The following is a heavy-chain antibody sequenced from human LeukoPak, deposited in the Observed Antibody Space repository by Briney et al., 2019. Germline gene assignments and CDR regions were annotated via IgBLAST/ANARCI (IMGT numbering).Heavy chain of an antibody. Sequence: GGSLRLSCAASGFTFSSYAMSWVRQAPGKGLDYVSAINSNGGDTYYADSVKGRSTVSRDNSKNTLYLQMSSLRAEDTAIYYCVRVFGSGSGKYYADYWGQGTLVTVSS. V-gene: IGHV3-64D*06. CDR3: VRVFGSGSGKYYADY. D-gene: IGHD3-10*01. J-gene: IGHJ4*02. CDR1: GFTFSSYA. CDR2: INSNGGDT.